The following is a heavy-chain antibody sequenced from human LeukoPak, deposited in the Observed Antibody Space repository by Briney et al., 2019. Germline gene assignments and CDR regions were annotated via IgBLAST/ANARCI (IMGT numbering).Heavy chain of an antibody. CDR1: GGAISSSGYY. J-gene: IGHJ4*02. V-gene: IGHV4-39*07. CDR3: AAVCKTTSCQLDY. Sequence: PSETLSLTCSVSGGAISSSGYYWGWIRQPPGKGLEWIGSIYYSGSTYYNPSLKSRVTISVDTSKTQFSLKLSSVTAADTAVYYCAAVCKTTSCQLDYWGQGTLVIVSS. D-gene: IGHD2-2*01. CDR2: IYYSGST.